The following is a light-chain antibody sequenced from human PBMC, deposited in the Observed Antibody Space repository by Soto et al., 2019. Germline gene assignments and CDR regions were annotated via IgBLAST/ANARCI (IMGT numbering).Light chain of an antibody. CDR2: DTS. J-gene: IGKJ4*01. Sequence: EIVLTQSPATLSLSPGDRATLSCRASQSGITYVAWYQQKPGQAPRLLIYDTSNRATGIPARFSGSGSGTDFTLTISSLEPEDFAVYYCQQRTNWPPLSFGGGTKVEIK. CDR3: QQRTNWPPLS. CDR1: QSGITY. V-gene: IGKV3-11*01.